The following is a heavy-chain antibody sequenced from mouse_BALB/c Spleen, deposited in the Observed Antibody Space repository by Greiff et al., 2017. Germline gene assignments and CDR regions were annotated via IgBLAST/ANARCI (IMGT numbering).Heavy chain of an antibody. CDR2: IDPENGDT. V-gene: IGHV14-4*02. D-gene: IGHD1-2*01. CDR3: NLRPLYAMDY. J-gene: IGHJ4*01. CDR1: GFNIKDYY. Sequence: VQLQQSGAELVRSGASVKLSCTASGFNIKDYYMHWVKQRPEQGLEWIGWIDPENGDTEYAPKFQGKATMTADTSSNTAYLQLSSLTSEDTAVYYCNLRPLYAMDYWGQGTSVTVSS.